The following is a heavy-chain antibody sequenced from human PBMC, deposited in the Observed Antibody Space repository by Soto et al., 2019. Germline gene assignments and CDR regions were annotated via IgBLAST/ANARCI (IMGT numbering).Heavy chain of an antibody. V-gene: IGHV4-4*02. CDR3: ASRDPGTSVDY. CDR2: IYRTGST. Sequence: SETLSLTCAVSGGSFTSNNWWTWVRQPPGQGLEWIGEIYRTGSTNYNPSLKSRDTISLDKSEKQISLKVTSLTAADTAVYYCASRDPGTSVDYWGQGTLVTVSS. CDR1: GGSFTSNNW. D-gene: IGHD1-7*01. J-gene: IGHJ4*02.